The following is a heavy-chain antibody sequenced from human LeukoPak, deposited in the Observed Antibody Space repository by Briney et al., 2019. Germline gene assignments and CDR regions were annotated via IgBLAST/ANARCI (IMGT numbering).Heavy chain of an antibody. Sequence: GSLRLSCAASGFTFSSYSMNWVRQAPGKGLEWVSSISSSSSYIYYADSVKGRFTISRDNAKNSLYLQMNSLRAEDTAVYYCARDLYYYDSSGLLTDAFDIWGQGTMVTVSS. D-gene: IGHD3-22*01. CDR1: GFTFSSYS. V-gene: IGHV3-21*01. J-gene: IGHJ3*02. CDR2: ISSSSSYI. CDR3: ARDLYYYDSSGLLTDAFDI.